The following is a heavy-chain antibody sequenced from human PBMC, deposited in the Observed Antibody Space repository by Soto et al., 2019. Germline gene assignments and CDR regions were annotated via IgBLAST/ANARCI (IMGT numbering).Heavy chain of an antibody. Sequence: KVSCKASGYTFTGYYMHWVRQAPGQGLEWMGWINPNSGGTNYAQKFQGRVTMTRDTSISTAYMELSRLRSDDTAVYYCARDLTEESPPYSGYGPGDGMDVWGQGTTVTVSS. CDR3: ARDLTEESPPYSGYGPGDGMDV. V-gene: IGHV1-2*02. CDR2: INPNSGGT. CDR1: GYTFTGYY. D-gene: IGHD5-12*01. J-gene: IGHJ6*02.